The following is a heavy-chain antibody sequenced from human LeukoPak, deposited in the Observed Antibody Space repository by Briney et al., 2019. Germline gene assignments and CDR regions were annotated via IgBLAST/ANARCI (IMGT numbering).Heavy chain of an antibody. J-gene: IGHJ4*02. CDR3: ARHPPGYYDSSGSFDY. CDR1: GGSISSGDYY. D-gene: IGHD3-22*01. Sequence: PSETLSLTCTVSGGSISSGDYYWSWIRQPPGKGLEWIGYIYYSGSTYYNPSLKSRVTISVDTSKNQFSLKLSSVTAADTAVYYCARHPPGYYDSSGSFDYWGQGTLVTVSS. V-gene: IGHV4-30-4*08. CDR2: IYYSGST.